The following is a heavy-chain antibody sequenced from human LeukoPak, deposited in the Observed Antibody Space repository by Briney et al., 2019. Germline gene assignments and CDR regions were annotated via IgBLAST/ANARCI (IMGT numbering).Heavy chain of an antibody. V-gene: IGHV1-2*02. D-gene: IGHD3-3*01. CDR2: INPKSGGT. Sequence: ASVKVSCKASGYTFTDYYMHWVRQAPGQGLEWMGWINPKSGGTNYAQKFQGRVTMTRDTSISTAYMELSRLRSDDTAVYYCARFRSKIQIRFLEWSLSLDIWGQGTMVTVSS. CDR3: ARFRSKIQIRFLEWSLSLDI. CDR1: GYTFTDYY. J-gene: IGHJ3*02.